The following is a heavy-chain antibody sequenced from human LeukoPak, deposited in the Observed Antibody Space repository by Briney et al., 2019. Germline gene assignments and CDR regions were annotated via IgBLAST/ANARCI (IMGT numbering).Heavy chain of an antibody. J-gene: IGHJ4*02. V-gene: IGHV3-74*01. CDR1: GFTFSSYW. D-gene: IGHD1-26*01. CDR2: INTDGSLT. CDR3: ARIIIGATGVDY. Sequence: GGSLRLSCAASGFTFSSYWMHWVRQAPGKGLVWVSRINTDGSLTNYADSVKGRFTSSRDNAKNTLYLQMNSLRVEDTAIYYCARIIIGATGVDYWGQGAPVTVSS.